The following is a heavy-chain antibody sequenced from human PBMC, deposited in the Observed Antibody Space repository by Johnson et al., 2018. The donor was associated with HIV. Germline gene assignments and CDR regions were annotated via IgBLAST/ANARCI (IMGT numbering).Heavy chain of an antibody. CDR3: TRDRDGVGVS. CDR1: GFTFSGSA. V-gene: IGHV3-73*01. Sequence: VQLVESGGGLVQPGGSLQLSCAASGFTFSGSAMHWVRQASGKGLEWVGRIRSKAHSYATAYVASVKGRFTIARDDSKNSVYLQMSSLKTEDTAVYYCTRDRDGVGVSWGQGTMVTVSS. D-gene: IGHD3-10*01. J-gene: IGHJ3*01. CDR2: IRSKAHSYAT.